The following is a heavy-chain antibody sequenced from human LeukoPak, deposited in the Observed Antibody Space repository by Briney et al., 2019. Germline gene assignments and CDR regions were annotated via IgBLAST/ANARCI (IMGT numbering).Heavy chain of an antibody. D-gene: IGHD3-22*01. CDR1: GFTFSSYA. CDR3: AREPRGVVVIPRFDP. CDR2: ISYDGSNK. Sequence: PGRSLRLSCAASGFTFSSYAMHWVRQAPGKGLEWVAVISYDGSNKCYADSVKGRFTISRDNSKNTLYLQMNSLRAEDTAVYYCAREPRGVVVIPRFDPWGQGTLVTVSS. J-gene: IGHJ5*02. V-gene: IGHV3-30-3*01.